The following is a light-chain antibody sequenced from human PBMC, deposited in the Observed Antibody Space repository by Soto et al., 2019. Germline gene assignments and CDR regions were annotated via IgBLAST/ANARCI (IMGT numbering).Light chain of an antibody. CDR1: QSVSNY. V-gene: IGKV3-15*01. J-gene: IGKJ1*01. Sequence: EIVMTQSPATLSVSPGERATLSCRASQSVSNYLAWYQQKPGQAHRLLIYGASTRATGTPARFSGSGSGTEFTLTISSLQAEDLAVYYCQQHNNWPPWTFGQGTKVEIK. CDR2: GAS. CDR3: QQHNNWPPWT.